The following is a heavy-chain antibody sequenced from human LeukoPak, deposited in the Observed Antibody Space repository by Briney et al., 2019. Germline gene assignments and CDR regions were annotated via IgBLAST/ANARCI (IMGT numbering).Heavy chain of an antibody. CDR2: ISYDGSNK. Sequence: GRSLRLSCAASGFTFSSYGMHWVRQAPGKGLEWVAVISYDGSNKYYADSVKGRFTISRDNSKNTLYLQMNSLRAEDTAVYYCAKSPDYSSSWYGAYWGQGTLVTVSS. D-gene: IGHD6-13*01. J-gene: IGHJ4*02. V-gene: IGHV3-30*18. CDR3: AKSPDYSSSWYGAY. CDR1: GFTFSSYG.